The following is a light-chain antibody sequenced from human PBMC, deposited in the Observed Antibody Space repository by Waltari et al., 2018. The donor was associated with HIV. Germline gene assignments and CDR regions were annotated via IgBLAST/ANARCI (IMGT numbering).Light chain of an antibody. Sequence: IQLPQTPSFLSASVGNRVTITCRASQGISSYLAWNQQKPGKAPKLLIYAASTLQSGVPSRFGGSGSGTEFTLTISSLQPEDFATYNCQQLNSFPLTFGGGTKVEIK. J-gene: IGKJ4*01. CDR3: QQLNSFPLT. CDR1: QGISSY. V-gene: IGKV1-9*01. CDR2: AAS.